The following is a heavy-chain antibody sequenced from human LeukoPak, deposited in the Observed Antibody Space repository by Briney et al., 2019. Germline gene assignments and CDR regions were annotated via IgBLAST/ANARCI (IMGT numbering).Heavy chain of an antibody. CDR3: AIDSYDFWSGYPFDY. CDR2: ISGSGGST. J-gene: IGHJ4*02. D-gene: IGHD3-3*01. CDR1: GFTFSSYA. V-gene: IGHV3-23*01. Sequence: GGSLRLSCAASGFTFSSYALSWVRQAPGKGLEWVSGISGSGGSTYYADSVKGRFTISRDNSKNTLYLQMNSLRAEDTAVYYCAIDSYDFWSGYPFDYRGQGTLVTVSS.